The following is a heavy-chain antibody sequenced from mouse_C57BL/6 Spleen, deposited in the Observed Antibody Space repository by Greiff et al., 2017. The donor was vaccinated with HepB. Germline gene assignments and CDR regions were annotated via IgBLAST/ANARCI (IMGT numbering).Heavy chain of an antibody. CDR3: ALGDGY. CDR2: IYPGDGDT. J-gene: IGHJ2*01. Sequence: VQLQQSGAELVKPGASVKISCKASGYAFSSYWMNRVKQRPGKGLEGIGQIYPGDGDTNYNGTFKGKATLTADKSSSTAYMQLSSLTSEDSAVYFCALGDGYWGQGTTLTVSS. D-gene: IGHD2-13*01. V-gene: IGHV1-80*01. CDR1: GYAFSSYW.